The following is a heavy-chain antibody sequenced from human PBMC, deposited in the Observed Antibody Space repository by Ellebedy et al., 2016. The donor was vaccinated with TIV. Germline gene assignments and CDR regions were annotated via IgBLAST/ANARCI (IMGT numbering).Heavy chain of an antibody. CDR3: ARVGGTR. CDR2: IKNKANRYTT. V-gene: IGHV3-72*01. D-gene: IGHD1-26*01. CDR1: TIIFSTYD. J-gene: IGHJ4*02. Sequence: GGSLRLXXAASTIIFSTYDMNWVRQPPGKGLEWVGRIKNKANRYTTEYAASVKGRFTISRDDSKNSLSLQMNSLKTEDTAMYYCARVGGTRWGQGTLVTVSS.